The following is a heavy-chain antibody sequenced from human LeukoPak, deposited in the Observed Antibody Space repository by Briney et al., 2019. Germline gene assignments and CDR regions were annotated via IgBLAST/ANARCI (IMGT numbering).Heavy chain of an antibody. V-gene: IGHV4-59*08. J-gene: IGHJ4*02. CDR1: GGSISSYY. CDR3: ARLITAFQAFDS. D-gene: IGHD3-16*01. CDR2: IYSSGST. Sequence: SETLSLTCTVSGGSISSYYWSWIRQPPGKGLEWIGRIYSSGSTNYNPSLKSRVTISLDTSKNQFSLNLSSVTAADTAVYYCARLITAFQAFDSWGQGTLVTVSS.